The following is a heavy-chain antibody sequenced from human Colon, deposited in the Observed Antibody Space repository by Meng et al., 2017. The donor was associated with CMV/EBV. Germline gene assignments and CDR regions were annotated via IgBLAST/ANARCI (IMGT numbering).Heavy chain of an antibody. V-gene: IGHV3-66*02. CDR1: GLNVNNNY. D-gene: IGHD1-14*01. CDR3: ARRPDTYFDY. J-gene: IGHJ4*02. CDR2: MYPDGRT. Sequence: GGSLRLSCAASGLNVNNNYMSWVRQTPGGGLEWVSVMYPDGRTYYGDSVKGRFTISRDESKNAVYLQMSSLRVEDTAVYYCARRPDTYFDYWGQGTLVTVSS.